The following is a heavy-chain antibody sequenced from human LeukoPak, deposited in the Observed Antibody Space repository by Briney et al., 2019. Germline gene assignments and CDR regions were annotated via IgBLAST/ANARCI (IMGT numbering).Heavy chain of an antibody. D-gene: IGHD6-13*01. CDR2: IYYSGST. J-gene: IGHJ5*02. Sequence: SETLSLTCTVSGGSISSYYWSWIRQPPGKGLEWIGYIYYSGSTNYNPSPKSRVTISVDTSKNQFSLKLSSVTAADTAVYYCARFIRGTGYRFDPWGQGTLVTVSS. CDR3: ARFIRGTGYRFDP. CDR1: GGSISSYY. V-gene: IGHV4-59*12.